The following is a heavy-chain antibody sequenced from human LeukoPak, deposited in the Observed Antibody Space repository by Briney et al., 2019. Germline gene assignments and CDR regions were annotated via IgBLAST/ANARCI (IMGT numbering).Heavy chain of an antibody. CDR2: ISSNGGST. CDR1: GFTFSSYA. J-gene: IGHJ4*02. V-gene: IGHV3-64*01. Sequence: PGGSLRLSCAASGFTFSSYAMHWVRQAPGKRLEYVSAISSNGGSTYYANSVKGRFTISRDNSKNTLYLQMGSLRAEDMAVYYCARDLDGYSSGGVDYWGQGTLVTVSS. D-gene: IGHD6-19*01. CDR3: ARDLDGYSSGGVDY.